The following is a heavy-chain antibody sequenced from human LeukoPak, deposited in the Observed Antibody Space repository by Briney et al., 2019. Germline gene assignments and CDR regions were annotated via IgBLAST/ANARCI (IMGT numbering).Heavy chain of an antibody. J-gene: IGHJ6*02. CDR3: AKDAWPTEVVVAASDGLDV. CDR2: ISYDGSNK. CDR1: GFTFSSYA. Sequence: QPGRSLRLSCAASGFTFSSYAMHWVRQAPGKGLEWVAVISYDGSNKYYADSVKGRFTISRDNSKNTLYLQMNSLRAEDTAVYYCAKDAWPTEVVVAASDGLDVWGQGTTVTVFS. V-gene: IGHV3-30-3*01. D-gene: IGHD2-15*01.